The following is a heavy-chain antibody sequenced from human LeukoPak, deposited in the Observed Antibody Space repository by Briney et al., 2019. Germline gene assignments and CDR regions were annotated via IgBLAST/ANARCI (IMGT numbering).Heavy chain of an antibody. Sequence: PQALVKVSCKVSGYTLTELSMHWVRQAPGKGLEWMGGFDPEDGETIYAQKFQGRVTMTEDTSTDTAYMELSSLRSEDTAVYYCATVFRIVGASPGAAFDYWGQGTLVTVSS. D-gene: IGHD1-26*01. J-gene: IGHJ4*02. CDR3: ATVFRIVGASPGAAFDY. CDR1: GYTLTELS. CDR2: FDPEDGET. V-gene: IGHV1-24*01.